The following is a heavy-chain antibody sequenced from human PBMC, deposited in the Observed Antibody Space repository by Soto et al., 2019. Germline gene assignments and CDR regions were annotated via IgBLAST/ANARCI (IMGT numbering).Heavy chain of an antibody. CDR3: ARDHSYYDFWSGYIDWFDP. D-gene: IGHD3-3*01. CDR2: IKQDGSEK. V-gene: IGHV3-7*03. J-gene: IGHJ5*02. Sequence: PGGSLRLSCAASGFTFSSYGMAWVRQAPGKGLEWVANIKQDGSEKYYVDSVKGRFTISRDNAKNSLYLQMNSLRAEDTAVYYCARDHSYYDFWSGYIDWFDPWGQGTLVTVSS. CDR1: GFTFSSYG.